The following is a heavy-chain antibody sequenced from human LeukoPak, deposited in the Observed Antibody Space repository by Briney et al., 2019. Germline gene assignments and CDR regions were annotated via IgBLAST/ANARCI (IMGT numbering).Heavy chain of an antibody. J-gene: IGHJ6*03. CDR2: MSTNGVAR. Sequence: GGSLRLSCAASGFTFSSYAMSWVRQAPGRGLEWVSTMSTNGVARYYADSVKGRVNISRDNSKNTLYLQMNSLRADDTAVYYCAKSLRGTRSYYYYYMDVWGKGTTVTVSS. CDR3: AKSLRGTRSYYYYYMDV. CDR1: GFTFSSYA. D-gene: IGHD3-16*01. V-gene: IGHV3-23*01.